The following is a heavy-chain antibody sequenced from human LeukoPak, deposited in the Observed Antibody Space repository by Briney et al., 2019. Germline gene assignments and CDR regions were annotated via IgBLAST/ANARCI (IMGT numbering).Heavy chain of an antibody. CDR3: AKGGYSYGYIDY. J-gene: IGHJ4*02. CDR1: GFTFDDYA. Sequence: GRSQRLSCAASGFTFDDYAMHWVRQAPGKGLEWVSGISWNSGSIGYADSVKGRFTISRDNAKNSLYLQMNSLRAEDMALYYCAKGGYSYGYIDYWGQGTLVTVSS. D-gene: IGHD5-18*01. V-gene: IGHV3-9*03. CDR2: ISWNSGSI.